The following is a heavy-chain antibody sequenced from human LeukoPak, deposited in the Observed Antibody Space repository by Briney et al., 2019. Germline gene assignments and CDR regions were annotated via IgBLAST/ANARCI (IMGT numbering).Heavy chain of an antibody. D-gene: IGHD3-3*01. Sequence: GGSLRLSCAASGFTFSSYWMSWVRQAPGKGLEWVANIKQDGSEKYYVDSVKGRFTISRDNAKNSLYLQMNSLRAEDTAVYYCARDGSTFGVVIIPPDYWGQGTLVTVSS. V-gene: IGHV3-7*03. CDR3: ARDGSTFGVVIIPPDY. CDR1: GFTFSSYW. J-gene: IGHJ4*02. CDR2: IKQDGSEK.